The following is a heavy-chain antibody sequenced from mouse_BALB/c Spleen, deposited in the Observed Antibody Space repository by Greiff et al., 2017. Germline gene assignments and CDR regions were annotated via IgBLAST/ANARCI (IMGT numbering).Heavy chain of an antibody. D-gene: IGHD2-4*01. CDR3: ARGSDYDGFAY. J-gene: IGHJ3*01. CDR2: ISDGGSYT. Sequence: EVHLVESGGGLVKPGGSLKLSCAASGFTFSDYYMYWVRQTPEKRLEWVATISDGGSYTYYPDSVKGRFTISRDNAKNNLYLQMSSLKSEDTAMYYCARGSDYDGFAYWGQGTLVTVSA. V-gene: IGHV5-4*02. CDR1: GFTFSDYY.